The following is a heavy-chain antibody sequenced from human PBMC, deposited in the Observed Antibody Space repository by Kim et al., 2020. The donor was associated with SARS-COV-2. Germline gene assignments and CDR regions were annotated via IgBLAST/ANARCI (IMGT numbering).Heavy chain of an antibody. Sequence: SETLSLTCTVSGGSVSSGSYYWSWIRQPPGKGLEWIGYIYYSGSTNYNPSLKSRVTISVDTSKNQFSLKLSSVTAADTAVYYCARIMDSSSWHYFFDYWG. V-gene: IGHV4-61*01. D-gene: IGHD6-13*01. CDR3: ARIMDSSSWHYFFDY. CDR2: IYYSGST. J-gene: IGHJ4*01. CDR1: GGSVSSGSYY.